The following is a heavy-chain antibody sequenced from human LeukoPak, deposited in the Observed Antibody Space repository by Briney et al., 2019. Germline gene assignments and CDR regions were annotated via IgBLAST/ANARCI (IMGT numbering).Heavy chain of an antibody. CDR3: TRGVLTGQMAAFDY. V-gene: IGHV3-74*01. Sequence: GGSLRLSCAASGFTLSDYWMHWVRQVPGEGPVWVSRINGDGRSTTYADSVKGRFTISRDNAKNTIFLQMTSLRDEDTAVYYCTRGVLTGQMAAFDYWGQGALVTVSS. CDR2: INGDGRST. D-gene: IGHD3-9*01. J-gene: IGHJ4*02. CDR1: GFTLSDYW.